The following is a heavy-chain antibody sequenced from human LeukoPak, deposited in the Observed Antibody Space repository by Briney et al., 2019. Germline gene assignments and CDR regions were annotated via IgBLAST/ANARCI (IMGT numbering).Heavy chain of an antibody. D-gene: IGHD3-22*01. CDR1: GGTFSSYA. CDR2: FDPEDGET. J-gene: IGHJ4*02. V-gene: IGHV1-24*01. CDR3: ATGPAGYYYDSSGYYTLRY. Sequence: ASVKVSCKASGGTFSSYAISWVRQAPGQGLEWMGGFDPEDGETIYAQKFQGRVTMTEDTSTDTAYMELSSLRSEDTAVYYCATGPAGYYYDSSGYYTLRYWGQGTLVTVSS.